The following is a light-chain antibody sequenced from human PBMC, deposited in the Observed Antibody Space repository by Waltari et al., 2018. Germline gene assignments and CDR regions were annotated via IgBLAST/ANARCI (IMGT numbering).Light chain of an antibody. CDR3: QQYYSYPWT. CDR2: AAS. Sequence: AIRMTQSPSSFSASTGDRVTITWRASQGISSYLAWYQQKPGKAPKLLIYAASTLQSGVPSRFSGSGSGTDFTLTISCLQSEDFATYYCQQYYSYPWTFGQGTKLEI. CDR1: QGISSY. J-gene: IGKJ1*01. V-gene: IGKV1-8*01.